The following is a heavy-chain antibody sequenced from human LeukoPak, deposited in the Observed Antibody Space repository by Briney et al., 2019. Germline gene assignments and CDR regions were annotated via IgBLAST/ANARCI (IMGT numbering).Heavy chain of an antibody. Sequence: GGSLRLSCAASGLTVSSNSVSWVRQAPGKGLEWVSVINSGGNTYYADSVKGRFTFSRDNSKNTLYLQMNSLRAEDTAVYYCARDMAAAGAFGAFDIWGQGTMVTVSS. CDR2: INSGGNT. CDR3: ARDMAAAGAFGAFDI. J-gene: IGHJ3*02. D-gene: IGHD6-13*01. CDR1: GLTVSSNS. V-gene: IGHV3-53*01.